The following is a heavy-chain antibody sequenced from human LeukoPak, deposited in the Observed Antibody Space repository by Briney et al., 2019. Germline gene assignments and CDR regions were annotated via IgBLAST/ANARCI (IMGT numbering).Heavy chain of an antibody. D-gene: IGHD6-19*01. CDR2: MNPKRGDT. CDR3: ARVCASGWCHFDY. V-gene: IGHV1-2*02. Sequence: ASVKVSCKASGYTFTDYYIHWVRQAPGQGLEWMAWMNPKRGDTSYAQKFQGRVTMTRDTSISTVYMDLSGLRSDDTALYYCARVCASGWCHFDYWGQGTLVTVSS. J-gene: IGHJ4*02. CDR1: GYTFTDYY.